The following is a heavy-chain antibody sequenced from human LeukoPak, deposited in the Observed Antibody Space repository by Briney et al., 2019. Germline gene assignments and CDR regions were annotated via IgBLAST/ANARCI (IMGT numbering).Heavy chain of an antibody. CDR1: GFTFRNYG. V-gene: IGHV3-30*02. CDR2: IRYDGSIK. J-gene: IGHJ4*02. Sequence: GESLKISCAASGFTFRNYGMHWVRLAPGKGLEWVAFIRYDGSIKYYVDSVKGRFTVSRDNSKNTLYLQMNSLRAEDTAVYYCAKDVNVGGDYFDYWGQGTLVTVSS. D-gene: IGHD3-10*01. CDR3: AKDVNVGGDYFDY.